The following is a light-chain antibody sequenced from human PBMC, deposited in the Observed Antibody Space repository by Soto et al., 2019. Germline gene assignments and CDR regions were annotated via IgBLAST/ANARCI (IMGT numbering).Light chain of an antibody. CDR3: LQHNSYPRT. J-gene: IGKJ1*01. V-gene: IGKV1-17*03. CDR2: AAS. Sequence: DIQMTQSPSHMPASGGDRLTITCRASQGISNYLAWFQQKPGKVPKXXIYAASNLQSGVPSRFSGSGSGTEFSLTISSLQPEDFATYYCLQHNSYPRTFGQGTKVDIK. CDR1: QGISNY.